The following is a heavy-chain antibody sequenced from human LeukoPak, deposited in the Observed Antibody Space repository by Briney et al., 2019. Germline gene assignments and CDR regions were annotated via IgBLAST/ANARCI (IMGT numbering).Heavy chain of an antibody. Sequence: ASVRVSCKASGYTFTGYYMHWVRQAPGQGLEWMGWINPNSGGTNYAQKFQGRVTMTRDTSISTAYMELSRLRSDDTAVYYCARVMTTVVTIPDYWGQGTLVTVSS. V-gene: IGHV1-2*02. J-gene: IGHJ4*02. CDR2: INPNSGGT. CDR3: ARVMTTVVTIPDY. D-gene: IGHD4-23*01. CDR1: GYTFTGYY.